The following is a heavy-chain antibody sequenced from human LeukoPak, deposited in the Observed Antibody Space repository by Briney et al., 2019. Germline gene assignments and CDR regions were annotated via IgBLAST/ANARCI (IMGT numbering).Heavy chain of an antibody. CDR1: GFTFSDYW. D-gene: IGHD2-15*01. V-gene: IGHV3-7*02. Sequence: GRSLRLSCAASGFTFSDYWMDWVRQTPGEGLEGVANIKPDGSEIYYVDSVKSRFTISRDNAKNSLYLQMNSLRAEDTAVYYCTRSLDYWGQGTLVTVSS. CDR3: TRSLDY. J-gene: IGHJ4*02. CDR2: IKPDGSEI.